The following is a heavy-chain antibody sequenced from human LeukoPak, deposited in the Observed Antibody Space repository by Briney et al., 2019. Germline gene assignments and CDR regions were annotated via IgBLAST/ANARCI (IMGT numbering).Heavy chain of an antibody. V-gene: IGHV3-48*01. Sequence: PGGSLRLSCAASGFTFTTNNFNWVRQAPGKGLEWVSYISRNGDAIYYADSVKGRFTISRDNAKNSVYLQMNSLRVEDTAVYYCARDGWLRGQGTLVTVSS. CDR2: ISRNGDAI. CDR3: ARDGWL. D-gene: IGHD5-12*01. J-gene: IGHJ4*02. CDR1: GFTFTTNN.